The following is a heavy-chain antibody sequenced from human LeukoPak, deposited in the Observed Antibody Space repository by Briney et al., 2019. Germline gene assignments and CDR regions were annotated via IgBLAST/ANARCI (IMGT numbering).Heavy chain of an antibody. CDR3: ARQSSTTGTTSDAFDI. CDR1: GYSFTSYW. Sequence: GESLKISCKGSGYSFTSYWIGWVSQMPGKGLEWMGIIYPGDSDTRYSPSFQGQVTISADKSISTAYLQWSSLKASDTAMYYCARQSSTTGTTSDAFDIWGQGTMVTVSS. J-gene: IGHJ3*02. CDR2: IYPGDSDT. D-gene: IGHD1-1*01. V-gene: IGHV5-51*01.